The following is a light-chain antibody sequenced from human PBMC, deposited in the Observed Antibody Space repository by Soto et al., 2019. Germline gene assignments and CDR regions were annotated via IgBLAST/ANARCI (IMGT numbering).Light chain of an antibody. CDR2: AES. Sequence: EILLTQFPATLSVSPGERVTLSCRASQGVPRTLAWFQQKPGQSPRLLVYAESTRAAGIPARFSGSGSGTEFTLTISSLQSEDVAVYYCQQYKQWPLTFGGGTRVDIK. V-gene: IGKV3D-15*01. CDR3: QQYKQWPLT. J-gene: IGKJ4*01. CDR1: QGVPRT.